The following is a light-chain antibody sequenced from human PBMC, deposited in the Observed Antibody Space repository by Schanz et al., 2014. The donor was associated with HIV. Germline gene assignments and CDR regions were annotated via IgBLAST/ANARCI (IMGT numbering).Light chain of an antibody. Sequence: QSVLTQPASVSGSPGQSITISCTGTSRDIGGHDYVSWYQQHPGKVPKLIIYDVNNRPSGISARFSASKSGNTASLTISGLQAEDEADYYCSSFAGSNSPWVFGGGTKVTVL. V-gene: IGLV2-14*03. J-gene: IGLJ3*02. CDR3: SSFAGSNSPWV. CDR1: SRDIGGHDY. CDR2: DVN.